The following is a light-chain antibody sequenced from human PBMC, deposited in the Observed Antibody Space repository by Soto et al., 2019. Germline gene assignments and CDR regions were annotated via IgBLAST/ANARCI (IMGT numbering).Light chain of an antibody. CDR2: GNS. Sequence: QSALTQPPSVSGAPGQRVTISFTGSSSNNGAGYDVHWYRQLPGTAPKLLIYGNSNRPSGVPDRFSGSKSGTSASLAITGLQAEDEADYYCQSYDRSLSDHVFGTGTKVTVL. J-gene: IGLJ1*01. CDR1: SSNNGAGYD. V-gene: IGLV1-40*01. CDR3: QSYDRSLSDHV.